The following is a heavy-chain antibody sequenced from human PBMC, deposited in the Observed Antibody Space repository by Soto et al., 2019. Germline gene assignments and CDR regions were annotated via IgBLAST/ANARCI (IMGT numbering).Heavy chain of an antibody. Sequence: ASVKVSCKASGYTFTSYDINWVRQATGQGLEWMGWMNPNSGNTGYAQKFQGRVTMTRNTSISTAYMELSSLRSEDTAVYYCARMFNSGWYILGDYYYGMDVWGQGTTVTASS. CDR1: GYTFTSYD. D-gene: IGHD6-19*01. J-gene: IGHJ6*02. CDR2: MNPNSGNT. CDR3: ARMFNSGWYILGDYYYGMDV. V-gene: IGHV1-8*01.